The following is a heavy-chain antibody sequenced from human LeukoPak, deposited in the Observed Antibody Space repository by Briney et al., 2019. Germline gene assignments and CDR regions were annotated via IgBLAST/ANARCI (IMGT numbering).Heavy chain of an antibody. CDR2: FDPEDGET. V-gene: IGHV1-24*01. J-gene: IGHJ4*02. Sequence: GASVKVSFKVSGYTLTELSMHWVRQARGKGLEWMGGFDPEDGETIYAQKFQGRVTMTEDTSTDTAYMELSSLRSEDTAVYCCATGFLAIWSQEYLADYWGQGTLVTVSS. CDR1: GYTLTELS. CDR3: ATGFLAIWSQEYLADY. D-gene: IGHD3-3*01.